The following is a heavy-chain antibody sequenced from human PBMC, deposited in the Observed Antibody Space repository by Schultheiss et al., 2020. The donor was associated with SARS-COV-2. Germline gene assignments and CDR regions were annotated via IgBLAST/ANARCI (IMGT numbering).Heavy chain of an antibody. CDR2: IIPILGIA. J-gene: IGHJ3*02. V-gene: IGHV1-69*02. D-gene: IGHD2-15*01. Sequence: SVKVSCKASGGTFSSYTISWVRQAPGQGLDLMGRIIPILGIANYAQKFQCRVTITADKSTSTAYMELSSLRSEDTAVYYCARVTGGGSNAFDIWGQGTMVTV. CDR3: ARVTGGGSNAFDI. CDR1: GGTFSSYT.